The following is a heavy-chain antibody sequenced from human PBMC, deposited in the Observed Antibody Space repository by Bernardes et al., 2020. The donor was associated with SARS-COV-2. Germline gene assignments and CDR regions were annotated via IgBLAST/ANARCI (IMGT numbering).Heavy chain of an antibody. CDR1: GFTFSSYA. V-gene: IGHV3-30*04. CDR2: ISYDGSNK. Sequence: GGSLRLSCAASGFTFSSYAMHWVRQAPGKGLEWVAVISYDGSNKYYADSVKGRFTISRDNSKNTLYLQMNSLRAEDTAVYYCARDPAAQYYYYYMDVWGKGTTVTVSS. J-gene: IGHJ6*03. D-gene: IGHD6-13*01. CDR3: ARDPAAQYYYYYMDV.